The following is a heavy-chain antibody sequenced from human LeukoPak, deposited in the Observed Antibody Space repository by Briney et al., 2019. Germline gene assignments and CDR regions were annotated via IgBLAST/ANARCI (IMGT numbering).Heavy chain of an antibody. CDR2: INHSGST. D-gene: IGHD3-22*01. CDR1: GYX. V-gene: IGHV4-34*01. Sequence: GYXWXWIRQPPGKGLEWIGEINHSGSTNYNPSLKSRVTISVDTSKNQFSLKLSSVTAADTAVYYCARGSRAYSSGYKMALDYWGQGTLVTVSS. CDR3: ARGSRAYSSGYKMALDY. J-gene: IGHJ4*02.